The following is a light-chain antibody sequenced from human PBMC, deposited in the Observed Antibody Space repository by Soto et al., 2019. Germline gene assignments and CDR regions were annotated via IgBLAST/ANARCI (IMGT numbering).Light chain of an antibody. CDR2: KVS. J-gene: IGLJ1*01. CDR3: TSSTSDSLYV. CDR1: SSDIGTYKY. V-gene: IGLV2-14*01. Sequence: QSVLTQPASVSGSPGQSITISCTGTSSDIGTYKYVSWYQQYPGKVPKLLINKVSNRPSGVSNRFSGSKSGNTASLTISGLLAEDEADYFCTSSTSDSLYVFGTGTKVTVL.